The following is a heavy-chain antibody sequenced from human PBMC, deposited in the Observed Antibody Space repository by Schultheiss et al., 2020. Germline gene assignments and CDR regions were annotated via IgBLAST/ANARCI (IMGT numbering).Heavy chain of an antibody. CDR3: ASGRRYGGLDV. D-gene: IGHD2-15*01. J-gene: IGHJ6*02. CDR1: GGSISSYY. V-gene: IGHV4-34*01. Sequence: SETLSLTCTVSGGSISSYYWSWIRQPPGKGLEWIGEINHSGSTNYNPSLKSRVTISVDTSKNQFSLKLSSVTAADTAVYYCASGRRYGGLDVWGQWTTVTVSS. CDR2: INHSGST.